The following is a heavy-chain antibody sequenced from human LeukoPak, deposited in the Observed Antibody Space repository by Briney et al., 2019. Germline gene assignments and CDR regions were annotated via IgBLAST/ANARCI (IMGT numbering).Heavy chain of an antibody. CDR2: INHSGST. Sequence: SETLSLTCAVYGGSFSGYYWSWIRQPPGKGLEWIGEINHSGSTNYTPSLKSRVTISVDTSKNQFSLKLSSVTAADTAVYYCATGGAAAGTAWFDPWGQGTLVTVSS. V-gene: IGHV4-34*01. CDR3: ATGGAAAGTAWFDP. CDR1: GGSFSGYY. J-gene: IGHJ5*02. D-gene: IGHD6-13*01.